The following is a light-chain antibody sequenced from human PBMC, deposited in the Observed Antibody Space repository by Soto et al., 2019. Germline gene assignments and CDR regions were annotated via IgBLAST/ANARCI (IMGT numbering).Light chain of an antibody. CDR1: QSVGTY. J-gene: IGKJ5*01. CDR2: DAS. CDR3: QQRSNWPWIT. V-gene: IGKV3-11*01. Sequence: VLPHSRGTLAFSPVARAPHXYRASQSVGTYLAWYQQKPGQAPRLLIYDASNRATGIAPRFRGSGSGTDFTLTISSLEPEDFAVYYCQQRSNWPWITFGQGTRLE.